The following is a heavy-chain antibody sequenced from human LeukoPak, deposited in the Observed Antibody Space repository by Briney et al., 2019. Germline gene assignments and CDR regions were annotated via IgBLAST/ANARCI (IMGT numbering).Heavy chain of an antibody. CDR2: TYYLSHWIH. CDR3: ARRGDVNSYYDS. Sequence: SQTLSLTCAISGDSVSNNIATWHWIRQSPSRGLEWLGRTYYLSHWIHHYAESVRGRITINPDTAKNQFSLLLSSVGPGDSAVYFGARRGDVNSYYDSWGQGILVTVSS. CDR1: GDSVSNNIAT. J-gene: IGHJ4*02. D-gene: IGHD3-16*01. V-gene: IGHV6-1*01.